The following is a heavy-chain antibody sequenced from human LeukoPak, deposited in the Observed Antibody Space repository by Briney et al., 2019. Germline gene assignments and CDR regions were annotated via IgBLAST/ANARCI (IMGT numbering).Heavy chain of an antibody. CDR1: GITFSDYY. J-gene: IGHJ3*02. CDR3: SRGPEYQYCTSTSCYAFDI. D-gene: IGHD2-2*01. CDR2: ISDTGYIT. V-gene: IGHV3-11*04. Sequence: PGRSLRLSCAASGITFSDYYMSWVRQAPGKGLEWISYISDTGYITYYADSVRGRFTISRDNSKNSLFLQMSSLRAEDTAVYYCSRGPEYQYCTSTSCYAFDIWGQGTVVTVSS.